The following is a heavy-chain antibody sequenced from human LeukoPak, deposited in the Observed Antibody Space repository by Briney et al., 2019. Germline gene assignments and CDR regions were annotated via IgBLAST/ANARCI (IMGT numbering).Heavy chain of an antibody. CDR2: IDWDDDK. D-gene: IGHD3-3*01. Sequence: ESGPALVQPTQTLTLTCTFSGFSLTTRGMRVSWIRQTPGKALEWLARIDWDDDKFYSPSLKTRLTISKDTSKNQVVLTMTDMDPVDTATYYCARRPHHDLWSGSPYYFDYWGQGTLVPVSS. CDR1: GFSLTTRGMR. V-gene: IGHV2-70*04. CDR3: ARRPHHDLWSGSPYYFDY. J-gene: IGHJ4*02.